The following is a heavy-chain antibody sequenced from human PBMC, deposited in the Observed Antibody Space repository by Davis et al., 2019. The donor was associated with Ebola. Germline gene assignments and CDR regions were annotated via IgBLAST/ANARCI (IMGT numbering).Heavy chain of an antibody. CDR3: TSPGEVGNSDY. J-gene: IGHJ4*02. V-gene: IGHV3-48*01. Sequence: PGGSLRLSCAASGFTFSSYSMNWVRQAPGKGLEWVSYISSSSSTIYYADSVKGRFSISRDNSKNTLYLHLNSLKTEDTAVYYCTSPGEVGNSDYWGQGTLVTVSS. CDR1: GFTFSSYS. CDR2: ISSSSSTI. D-gene: IGHD1-26*01.